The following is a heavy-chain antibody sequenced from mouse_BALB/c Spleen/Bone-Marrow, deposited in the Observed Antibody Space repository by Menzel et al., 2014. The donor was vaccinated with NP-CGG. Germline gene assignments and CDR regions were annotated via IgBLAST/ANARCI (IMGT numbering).Heavy chain of an antibody. CDR1: GFNIKDTY. CDR3: ASYYRYSFDY. Sequence: VQLQQSGAELVKPGASVKLSCAGSGFNIKDTYMHWVKQRPEQGLEWIGRIDPANGNTKYDPKFQGKATITADTSSNTAYLQLSSLTSEDTAVYYCASYYRYSFDYWGQGTTLIVSS. CDR2: IDPANGNT. D-gene: IGHD2-14*01. J-gene: IGHJ2*01. V-gene: IGHV14-3*02.